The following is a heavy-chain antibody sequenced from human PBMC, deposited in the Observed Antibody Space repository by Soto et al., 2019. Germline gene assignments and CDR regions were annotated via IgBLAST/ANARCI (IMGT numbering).Heavy chain of an antibody. D-gene: IGHD2-8*01. CDR3: ARVRLEALMVYTILPAYYYGMDV. CDR1: GGSISSSSYY. V-gene: IGHV4-39*01. CDR2: IYYSGST. Sequence: SETLSLTCTVSGGSISSSSYYWGWIRQPPGKGLEWIGSIYYSGSTYYNPSLKSRVTISVDTSKNQFSLKLNSVTPEDTAVYYCARVRLEALMVYTILPAYYYGMDVWGQGTTVTVSS. J-gene: IGHJ6*02.